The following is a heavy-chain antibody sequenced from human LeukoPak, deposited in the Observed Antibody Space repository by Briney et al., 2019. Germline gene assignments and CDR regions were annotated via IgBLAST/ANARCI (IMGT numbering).Heavy chain of an antibody. V-gene: IGHV4-38-2*02. CDR1: GYSISSGYY. D-gene: IGHD4-11*01. CDR3: ASPQPYYSNRGLAFDY. Sequence: PSETLSLTCTVSGYSISSGYYWGWIRQPPGKGLEWIGSIYHSGSTYYNPSLKSRVTISVDTSKNQFSLKLSSVTAADTAVYYCASPQPYYSNRGLAFDYWGQGTLVTVSS. J-gene: IGHJ4*02. CDR2: IYHSGST.